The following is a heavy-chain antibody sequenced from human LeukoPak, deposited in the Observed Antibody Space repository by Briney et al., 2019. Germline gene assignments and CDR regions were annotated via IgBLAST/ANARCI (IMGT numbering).Heavy chain of an antibody. CDR1: GYTFTSYA. J-gene: IGHJ3*02. D-gene: IGHD3-22*01. CDR2: INTNTGNP. V-gene: IGHV7-4-1*02. Sequence: ASVKVSCKASGYTFTSYAMNWVRQAPGQGLEWMGWINTNTGNPTYAQGFTGRFVFSLDTSVSTAYLQISSLKVEDTAVYYCAREGYYYDSSGYSPRAFDIWGQGTMVTVSS. CDR3: AREGYYYDSSGYSPRAFDI.